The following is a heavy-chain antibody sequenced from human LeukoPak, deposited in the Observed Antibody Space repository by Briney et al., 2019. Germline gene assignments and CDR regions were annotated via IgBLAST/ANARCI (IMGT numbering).Heavy chain of an antibody. CDR2: ISGSGGST. Sequence: PGGSLRLSCAASGFTFSSYAMSWVRQAPGKGLEWVSAISGSGGSTYYADSVKGRFTISRDNSKNTLYLQMNSLRAEDTAVYYCAIGIAAANYYYYYMDVWGKGTTVTVSS. V-gene: IGHV3-23*01. J-gene: IGHJ6*03. D-gene: IGHD6-13*01. CDR1: GFTFSSYA. CDR3: AIGIAAANYYYYYMDV.